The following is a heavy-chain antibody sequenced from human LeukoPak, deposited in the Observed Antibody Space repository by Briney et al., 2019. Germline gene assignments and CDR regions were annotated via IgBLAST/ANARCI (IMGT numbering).Heavy chain of an antibody. CDR1: GGSISSYY. D-gene: IGHD5-18*01. J-gene: IGHJ5*02. V-gene: IGHV4-59*01. Sequence: SETLSLTCTVSGGSISSYYWSWIRQPPGKGLEWIGYIYYSGSTNYNPSLKSRVTISVDTSRNQFSLKLSSVTAADTAVYYCARIVSVAMVGNWFDPWGQGTLVTVSS. CDR2: IYYSGST. CDR3: ARIVSVAMVGNWFDP.